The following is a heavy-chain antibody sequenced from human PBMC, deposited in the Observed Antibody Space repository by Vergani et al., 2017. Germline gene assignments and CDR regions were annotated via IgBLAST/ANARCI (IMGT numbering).Heavy chain of an antibody. D-gene: IGHD3-22*01. Sequence: QVQLVQSGAEVKKPAASVKVSCKASGYTITNYGISWLRQAPGQGLEWMGWISAYIGNTNYAQKLQGRGTMTTDTSTSTAYMELRSLRSDDTAVYFCARAYYYDSSGYLPFDYWGQGTLVTVSS. CDR3: ARAYYYDSSGYLPFDY. V-gene: IGHV1-18*01. J-gene: IGHJ4*02. CDR2: ISAYIGNT. CDR1: GYTITNYG.